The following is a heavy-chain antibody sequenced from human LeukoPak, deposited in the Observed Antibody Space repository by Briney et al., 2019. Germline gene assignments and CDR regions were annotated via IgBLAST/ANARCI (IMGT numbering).Heavy chain of an antibody. J-gene: IGHJ3*02. CDR2: IKKDGSEK. CDR1: GFTFSSHR. CDR3: ARVINPQMATIGRVGAFDI. V-gene: IGHV3-7*01. D-gene: IGHD5-24*01. Sequence: GGSLRLSCAASGFTFSSHRMSWVRQAPGKGLEWVANIKKDGSEKYYVDSVKGRFTISRDNAKNSLYLQMNSLRAEDTAVYYCARVINPQMATIGRVGAFDIWGQGTMVTVSS.